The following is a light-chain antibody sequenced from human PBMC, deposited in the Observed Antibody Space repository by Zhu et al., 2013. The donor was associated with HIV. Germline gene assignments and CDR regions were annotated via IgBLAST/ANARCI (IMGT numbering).Light chain of an antibody. CDR1: QSVANS. V-gene: IGKV3-11*01. CDR3: HQYGNSPPT. Sequence: EIVLTQSPVTLSLSPGERATLSCRASQSVANSLAWYQQKPGQAPRLVIYDASRRATGIPARFSGSGSGTDFTLTISSLEPEDSAVYYCHQYGNSPPTFGQGTTLEIK. J-gene: IGKJ2*01. CDR2: DAS.